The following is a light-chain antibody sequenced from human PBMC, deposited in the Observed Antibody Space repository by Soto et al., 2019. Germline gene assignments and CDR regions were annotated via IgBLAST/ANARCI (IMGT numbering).Light chain of an antibody. CDR1: QTISSH. CDR2: AAS. J-gene: IGKJ5*01. Sequence: DIQMTQSPASLSASVGDRVTITCRASQTISSHLHWYQQKPGEAPKLLIYAASSLHSGVPSRFSGSGSGTDFTPTISSLQPEDFATYYCQQTYRTPITFGQGTRLEIK. CDR3: QQTYRTPIT. V-gene: IGKV1-39*01.